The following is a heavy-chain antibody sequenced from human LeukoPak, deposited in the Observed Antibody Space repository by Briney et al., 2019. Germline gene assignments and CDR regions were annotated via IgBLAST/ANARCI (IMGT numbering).Heavy chain of an antibody. J-gene: IGHJ4*02. D-gene: IGHD3-22*01. CDR3: ARTLTMIVVDPYDY. CDR2: LRGGDDST. CDR1: GFTITSYV. V-gene: IGHV3-23*01. Sequence: QAGGSLRLSCTASGFTITSYVTSWVRQAPGKGLEWISSLRGGDDSTNYADSVKGRFAISTDNFKNTLYLQMNSLRAEDTAVYYCARTLTMIVVDPYDYWGQGTLVTVSS.